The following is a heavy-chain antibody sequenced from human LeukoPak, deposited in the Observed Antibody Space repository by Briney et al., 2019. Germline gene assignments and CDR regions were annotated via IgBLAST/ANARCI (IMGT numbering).Heavy chain of an antibody. V-gene: IGHV3-9*01. D-gene: IGHD1-26*01. CDR3: AKGSWELPDNWFDP. CDR2: ISWNSGSI. CDR1: GFTFDDYA. J-gene: IGHJ5*02. Sequence: GGSLRLSCAASGFTFDDYAMHWARHAPGKGLEWVSGISWNSGSIGYADSVKGRFTISRDNAKNSLYLQMNSLRAEDTALYYCAKGSWELPDNWFDPWGQGTLVTVSS.